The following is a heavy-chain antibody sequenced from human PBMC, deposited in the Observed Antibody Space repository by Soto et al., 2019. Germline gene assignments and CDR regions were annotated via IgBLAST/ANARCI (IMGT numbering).Heavy chain of an antibody. CDR2: IYYSGST. V-gene: IGHV4-39*01. Sequence: LSLTCTVSGGSISSSSYYWGWIRQPPGKGLEWIGSIYYSGSTYHNPSLKSRVTISVDTSKNQFSLKLSSVTAADTAVYYCARQTYGLADYWGQGTLVTVSS. CDR1: GGSISSSSYY. D-gene: IGHD3-22*01. J-gene: IGHJ4*02. CDR3: ARQTYGLADY.